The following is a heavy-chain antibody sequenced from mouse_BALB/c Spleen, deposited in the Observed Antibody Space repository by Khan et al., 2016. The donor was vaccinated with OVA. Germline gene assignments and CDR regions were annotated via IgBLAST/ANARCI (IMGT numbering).Heavy chain of an antibody. CDR1: GYSFTTYY. Sequence: EVQLQQSGPELMKPGASVKISCKASGYSFTTYYIHWVMQSHGKSLEWIGYIDPFSGDTTYKQKFKGKATLTVDKSSSTAYIHLSNLTSEDSAVYFGTRHGYVAWFTYWGQGTLVTVSA. D-gene: IGHD2-2*01. V-gene: IGHV1S135*01. CDR2: IDPFSGDT. CDR3: TRHGYVAWFTY. J-gene: IGHJ3*01.